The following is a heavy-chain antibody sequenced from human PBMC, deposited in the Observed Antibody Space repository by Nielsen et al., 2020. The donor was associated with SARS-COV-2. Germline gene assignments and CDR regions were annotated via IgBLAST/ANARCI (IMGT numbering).Heavy chain of an antibody. V-gene: IGHV3-9*01. CDR3: AKDSSGYYYGMDV. CDR1: GLTFDDYA. CDR2: ISWNSGSI. Sequence: SLKISCAASGLTFDDYAMHWVRQAPGKGLEWVSGISWNSGSIGYADSVKGRFTISRDNAKNSLYLQMNSLRAEDTALYYCAKDSSGYYYGMDVWGQGTTVTVSS. J-gene: IGHJ6*02. D-gene: IGHD6-19*01.